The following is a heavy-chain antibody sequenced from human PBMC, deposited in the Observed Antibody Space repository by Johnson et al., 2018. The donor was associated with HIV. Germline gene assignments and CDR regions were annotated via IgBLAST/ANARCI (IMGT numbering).Heavy chain of an antibody. CDR2: LKSRADGGTT. V-gene: IGHV3-15*01. D-gene: IGHD2-15*01. J-gene: IGHJ3*02. Sequence: EVQLVESGGGLVKPGGSLRLSCRASGFPFSNAWMNWVRQAPGKGLEWVGRLKSRADGGTTDYAVSVKDRFTISRENAKNSLYLQMNSLRAGDTAVYYCARANRGRNDAFDIWGQGTMVTVSS. CDR3: ARANRGRNDAFDI. CDR1: GFPFSNAW.